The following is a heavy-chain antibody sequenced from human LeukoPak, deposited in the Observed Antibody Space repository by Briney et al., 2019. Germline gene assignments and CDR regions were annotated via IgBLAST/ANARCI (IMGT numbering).Heavy chain of an antibody. CDR3: ARGGYDFWTGHYYFDY. D-gene: IGHD3-3*01. Sequence: SETLSLTCTVSGGSISSYYWSWIRQSPGKGLEWIGYIYNSGSTNYNPSLKSRVTMSIDTSKKHFSLKLSSVTAADTAVYFCARGGYDFWTGHYYFDYWGQGTLVTVSS. CDR1: GGSISSYY. J-gene: IGHJ4*02. CDR2: IYNSGST. V-gene: IGHV4-59*12.